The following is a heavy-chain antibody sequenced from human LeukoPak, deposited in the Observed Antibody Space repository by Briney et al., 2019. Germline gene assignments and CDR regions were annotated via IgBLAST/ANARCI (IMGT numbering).Heavy chain of an antibody. Sequence: SDTLSLMRTVSGGSFRIQHELGTPHPPEKALVEIGYIDYSGSTKYNPSLTSRHNITSDAYKNQFSDEESSVTAADTAVYYCARQSQVGYGEVWFDPWGQGTLVTVSS. D-gene: IGHD4-17*01. CDR1: GGSFRIQ. CDR3: ARQSQVGYGEVWFDP. V-gene: IGHV4-59*07. CDR2: IDYSGST. J-gene: IGHJ5*02.